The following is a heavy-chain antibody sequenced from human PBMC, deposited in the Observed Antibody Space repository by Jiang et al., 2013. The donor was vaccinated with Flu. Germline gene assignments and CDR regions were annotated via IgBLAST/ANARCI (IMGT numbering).Heavy chain of an antibody. CDR1: GYSVTNSDW. CDR2: IYHNGKT. D-gene: IGHD3-16*01. Sequence: LTCDVSGYSVTNSDWWTWVRQSPEKGLEWIGEIYHNGKTNYNGSLKSRVTLSVDHLKNQFSLNLASVTAADTALYYCAREDRISRGGGFDAWGQGILVIVSS. V-gene: IGHV4-4*02. CDR3: AREDRISRGGGFDA. J-gene: IGHJ5*02.